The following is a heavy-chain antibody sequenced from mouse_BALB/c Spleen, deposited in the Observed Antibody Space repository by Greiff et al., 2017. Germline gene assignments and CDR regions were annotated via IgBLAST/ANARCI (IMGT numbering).Heavy chain of an antibody. CDR2: IDPANGNT. CDR1: GFNIKDTY. Sequence: VQLQQSGAELVKPGASVKLSCTASGFNIKDTYMHWVKQRPEQGLEWIGRIDPANGNTKYDPKFQGKATITADTSSNTAYLQLSSLTSEDTAVYYCARKKYGNSFDYWGQDTTLTVSS. CDR3: ARKKYGNSFDY. J-gene: IGHJ2*01. V-gene: IGHV14-3*02. D-gene: IGHD2-10*02.